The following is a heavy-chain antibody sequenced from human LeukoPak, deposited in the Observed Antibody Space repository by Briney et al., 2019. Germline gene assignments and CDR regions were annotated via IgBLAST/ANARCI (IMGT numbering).Heavy chain of an antibody. V-gene: IGHV3-21*01. CDR3: ARDNYGGNFDY. J-gene: IGHJ4*02. Sequence: GGSLRLSCAVSGFTFSSYSMNWVRQAPGKGLGWVSSISSSSSYIYYADSVKGRFTISRDNAKNSLYLQMNSLRAEDTAVYYCARDNYGGNFDYWGQGTLVTVSS. CDR2: ISSSSSYI. CDR1: GFTFSSYS. D-gene: IGHD4-23*01.